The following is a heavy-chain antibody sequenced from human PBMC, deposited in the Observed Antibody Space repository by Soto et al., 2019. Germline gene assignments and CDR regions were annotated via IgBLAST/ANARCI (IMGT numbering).Heavy chain of an antibody. CDR2: IIPIFGTP. D-gene: IGHD4-17*01. CDR3: ARVSTVTIFAVHYYRMDV. CDR1: GGTFTSFA. Sequence: QVHLVQSGAEVKKPGSSVKVSCTASGGTFTSFAISWVRQAPGQGLEWMGGIIPIFGTPKYAQKFQGRVTITADESTSTAYMELSSLRSEDTAVYYCARVSTVTIFAVHYYRMDVWGQGTTVTVSS. J-gene: IGHJ6*02. V-gene: IGHV1-69*01.